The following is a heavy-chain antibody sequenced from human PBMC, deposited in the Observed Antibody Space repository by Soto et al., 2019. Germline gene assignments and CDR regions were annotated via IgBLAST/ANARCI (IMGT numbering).Heavy chain of an antibody. CDR3: AKDWGDGDYGGDYYYGMDV. V-gene: IGHV3-30*18. CDR1: GFTFSSYG. Sequence: GGSLRLSCAASGFTFSSYGMHWVRQAPGKGLEWVAVISYDGSNKYYADSVKGRFTISRDNSKNTLYLQMNSLRAEDTAVYYCAKDWGDGDYGGDYYYGMDVWGQGTTVTVSS. J-gene: IGHJ6*02. CDR2: ISYDGSNK. D-gene: IGHD4-17*01.